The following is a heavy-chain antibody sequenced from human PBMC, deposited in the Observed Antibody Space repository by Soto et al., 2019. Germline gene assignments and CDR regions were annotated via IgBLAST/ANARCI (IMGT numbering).Heavy chain of an antibody. CDR2: ISGSGGST. Sequence: GGSLRLSCAASGFTFSSYAMSWVRQAPGKGLEWVSAISGSGGSTYYADSVKGRFTISRDNSKNTLYLQMNSLRAEDTAVYYCAKDADFEIVVVVAPLGFDIWGQGTMVTVSS. J-gene: IGHJ3*02. CDR3: AKDADFEIVVVVAPLGFDI. CDR1: GFTFSSYA. D-gene: IGHD2-15*01. V-gene: IGHV3-23*01.